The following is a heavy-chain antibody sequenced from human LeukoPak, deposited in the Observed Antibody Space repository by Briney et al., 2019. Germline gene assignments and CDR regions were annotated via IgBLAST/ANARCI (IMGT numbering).Heavy chain of an antibody. J-gene: IGHJ4*02. D-gene: IGHD2-15*01. V-gene: IGHV3-7*01. Sequence: GGSLRLSCAASGFSFIYSWMSWVRQAPGKGLEWVAKTKGDGSGSSYVDSVKGRFTIFRDNAKNSLYLQMNSLRAEETAVYYCAKGGVVGTRYYFDSWGKGTLVTVSS. CDR2: TKGDGSGS. CDR3: AKGGVVGTRYYFDS. CDR1: GFSFIYSW.